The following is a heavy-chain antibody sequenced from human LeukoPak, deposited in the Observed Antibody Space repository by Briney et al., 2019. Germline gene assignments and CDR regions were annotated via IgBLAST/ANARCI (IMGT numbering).Heavy chain of an antibody. CDR3: ARSRYSSSSGGIAY. Sequence: GGSLRLSCVVSGFTFGDYWMHWVRQTPGKGLVWVSRINGDGETTDYADSVKGRFAISRDSDTLYLQMSGLSVEDTAVYYCARSRYSSSSGGIAYWGQGTMVTVSS. CDR2: INGDGETT. CDR1: GFTFGDYW. J-gene: IGHJ4*02. V-gene: IGHV3-74*01. D-gene: IGHD6-6*01.